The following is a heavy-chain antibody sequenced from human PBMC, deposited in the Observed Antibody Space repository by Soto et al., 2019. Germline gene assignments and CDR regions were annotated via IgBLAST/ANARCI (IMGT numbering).Heavy chain of an antibody. CDR2: INPSGGST. J-gene: IGHJ6*02. V-gene: IGHV1-46*01. D-gene: IGHD1-26*01. Sequence: GXSVEVSCRASRYTFTNFYIHWLRQAPGQGLEWMGIINPSGGSTTYPQKFQGRVTMTRDTSTSTVHMELITLRSEDTAVYYCARSQVGRPLDVWGPGTKVTVYS. CDR3: ARSQVGRPLDV. CDR1: RYTFTNFY.